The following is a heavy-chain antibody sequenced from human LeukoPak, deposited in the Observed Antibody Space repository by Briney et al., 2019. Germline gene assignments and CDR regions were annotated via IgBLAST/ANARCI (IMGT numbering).Heavy chain of an antibody. J-gene: IGHJ4*02. CDR2: IRSKTEGGTA. D-gene: IGHD3-3*01. Sequence: GGSLRLSSAASGFTFSDAWMTWVRQAPGKGLEWVGRIRSKTEGGTADYAAAVKGRFTISRDDSKNTLYVQIHSLKTEDTAVYYCTTTIFGRGGYWGQGTLVTVSS. V-gene: IGHV3-15*01. CDR3: TTTIFGRGGY. CDR1: GFTFSDAW.